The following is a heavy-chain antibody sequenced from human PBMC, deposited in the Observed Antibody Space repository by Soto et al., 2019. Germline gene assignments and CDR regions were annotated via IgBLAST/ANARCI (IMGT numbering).Heavy chain of an antibody. V-gene: IGHV3-30-3*01. Sequence: QVQLVESGGGMVQPGRSMRLSCAVSGFTFSGYAMHWVRQAPCKGLEWVAVSSADGSKTYYADSVRGRFTISRDNPKSTLYLQINSLRPEDTAIFYCARSTVVSTAAPYFDYWGRGTQVTVSS. J-gene: IGHJ4*02. CDR1: GFTFSGYA. CDR2: SSADGSKT. D-gene: IGHD2-15*01. CDR3: ARSTVVSTAAPYFDY.